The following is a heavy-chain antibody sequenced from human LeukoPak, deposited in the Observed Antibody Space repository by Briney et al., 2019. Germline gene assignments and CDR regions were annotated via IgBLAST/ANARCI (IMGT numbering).Heavy chain of an antibody. V-gene: IGHV4-61*02. Sequence: SQTLSLTCTVSGGSISSGSYYWSWIRQPAGKGLEWIGRIYTSGSTNYNPSLKSRVTISVDTSKNQFSLKLSSVTAADTAVYYCARVNYYGSGSYYKRNDAFDIWGQGTMVTVSS. CDR2: IYTSGST. J-gene: IGHJ3*02. CDR1: GGSISSGSYY. D-gene: IGHD3-10*01. CDR3: ARVNYYGSGSYYKRNDAFDI.